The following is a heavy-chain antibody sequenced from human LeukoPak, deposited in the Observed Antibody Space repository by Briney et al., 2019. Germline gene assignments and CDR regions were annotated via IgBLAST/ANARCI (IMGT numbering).Heavy chain of an antibody. V-gene: IGHV3-30*04. Sequence: GRSLRLSCAASGFTFSSYAMHWVRQAPGKGLEWVAVISYDGSNKYYADSVKGRFTISRDNSKNTLYLQMNSLRAEVTAVYYCARDGNYGDYAVAFDYWGQGTLVTVSS. CDR3: ARDGNYGDYAVAFDY. D-gene: IGHD4-17*01. J-gene: IGHJ4*02. CDR2: ISYDGSNK. CDR1: GFTFSSYA.